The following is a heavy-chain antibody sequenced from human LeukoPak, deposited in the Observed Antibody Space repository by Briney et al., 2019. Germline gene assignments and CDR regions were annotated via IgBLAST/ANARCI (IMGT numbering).Heavy chain of an antibody. CDR1: GFTFSSYA. Sequence: SGGSLRLSCAASGFTFSSYAMSWVRQAPGKGLEWVANIKQDGSEKYYVDSVKGRFTISRDNAKKSLYLQMNSLRAEDTAVYYCACYSGSYYAAFDIWGQGTMVTVSS. CDR2: IKQDGSEK. V-gene: IGHV3-7*05. CDR3: ACYSGSYYAAFDI. J-gene: IGHJ3*02. D-gene: IGHD1-26*01.